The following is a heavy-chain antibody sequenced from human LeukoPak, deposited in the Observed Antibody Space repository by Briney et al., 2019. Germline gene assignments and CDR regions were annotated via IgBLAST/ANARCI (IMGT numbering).Heavy chain of an antibody. V-gene: IGHV1-18*01. CDR1: GYTFTSYG. Sequence: ASVKVSCKASGYTFTSYGISWVRQAPGQGLEWMGWISAYNGNTNYAQKLQGRVTMTTDTSTSTAYMELRSLRSDDTAVYYCARIAGYSSGWYGEHYYYYYMDVWGKGTTVTVSS. D-gene: IGHD6-19*01. CDR3: ARIAGYSSGWYGEHYYYYYMDV. CDR2: ISAYNGNT. J-gene: IGHJ6*03.